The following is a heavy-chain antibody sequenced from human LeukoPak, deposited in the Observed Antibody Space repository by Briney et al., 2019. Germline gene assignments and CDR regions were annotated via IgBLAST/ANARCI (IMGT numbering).Heavy chain of an antibody. V-gene: IGHV4-4*07. CDR2: IYASGST. CDR1: GGSISSYY. CDR3: ARDDGGQYTTPFDY. D-gene: IGHD2-2*02. Sequence: SETLPLTCTVSGGSISSYYWSWIRQPAGKGLEWIGRIYASGSTDYNPSLKSRVTMSVDTSKKQFSLELTSVTAADTAVYYCARDDGGQYTTPFDYWGQGTLVTVSS. J-gene: IGHJ4*02.